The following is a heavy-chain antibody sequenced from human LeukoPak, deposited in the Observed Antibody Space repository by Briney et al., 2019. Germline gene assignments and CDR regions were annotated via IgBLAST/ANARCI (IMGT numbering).Heavy chain of an antibody. J-gene: IGHJ4*02. CDR3: ARGRAFDY. CDR2: INHSGST. CDR1: GGSFSGYY. Sequence: SGTLSLTCAVYGGSFSGYYWSWVRQPPGKGLEWIGEINHSGSTNYNPSLKSRVTISVDTSKNQFSLKLSSVTAADTAVYYCARGRAFDYWGQGTLVTVSS. V-gene: IGHV4-34*01.